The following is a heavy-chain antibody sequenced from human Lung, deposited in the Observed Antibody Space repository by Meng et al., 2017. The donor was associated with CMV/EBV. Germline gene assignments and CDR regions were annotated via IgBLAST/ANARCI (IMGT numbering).Heavy chain of an antibody. D-gene: IGHD2-2*01. CDR2: ISKRGDTI. Sequence: GESXKISCAASGFTFSDFYMTWIRQAPGKGLEWVSYISKRGDTIYYADSLKGRFTISRDNAENSLYLHMNSLRAEDTAVYYCARDCSSLSCGGNYFDYWGRGXLVTVSS. CDR3: ARDCSSLSCGGNYFDY. J-gene: IGHJ4*02. V-gene: IGHV3-11*01. CDR1: GFTFSDFY.